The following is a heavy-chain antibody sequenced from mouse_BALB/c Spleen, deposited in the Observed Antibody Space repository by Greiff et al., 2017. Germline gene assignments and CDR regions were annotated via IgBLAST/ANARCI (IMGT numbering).Heavy chain of an antibody. CDR2: IWSGGST. J-gene: IGHJ3*01. D-gene: IGHD2-1*01. V-gene: IGHV2-2*02. CDR3: ARGGVTTSAWFAY. CDR1: GFSLTSYG. Sequence: VQLRQSGPGLVQPSQSLSITCTVSGFSLTSYGVHWVRQSPGKGLEWLGVIWSGGSTDYNAAFISRLSISKDNSKSQVFFKMNSLQANDTAIYYCARGGVTTSAWFAYWGQGTLVTVSA.